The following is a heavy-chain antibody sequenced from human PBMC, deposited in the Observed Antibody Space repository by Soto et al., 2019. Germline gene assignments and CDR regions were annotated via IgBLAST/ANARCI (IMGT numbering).Heavy chain of an antibody. Sequence: LRLSCAPSGFTFSDYYMSWIRQAPGKGLEWVSYITSSGRTIFYADSVKGRFTISRDNAKNSLYLQMNSLRAEDTAVYYCARGGGYGGQYYYGMDVWGQGTTVTVSS. CDR3: ARGGGYGGQYYYGMDV. V-gene: IGHV3-11*01. CDR2: ITSSGRTI. CDR1: GFTFSDYY. D-gene: IGHD3-16*01. J-gene: IGHJ6*02.